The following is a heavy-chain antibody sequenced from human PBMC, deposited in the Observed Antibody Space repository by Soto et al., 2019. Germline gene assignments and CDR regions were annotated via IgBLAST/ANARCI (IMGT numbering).Heavy chain of an antibody. V-gene: IGHV4-59*01. CDR2: IYYSGST. Sequence: PSETLSLTCTVSGGSISSYYWSWIRQPPEKGLEWIGYIYYSGSTNYNPSLKSRVTISVDTSKNQFSLKLSSVTAADTAVYYCARVVGSGSYYNVNWFDPWGQGTLVIVSS. CDR3: ARVVGSGSYYNVNWFDP. D-gene: IGHD3-10*01. J-gene: IGHJ5*02. CDR1: GGSISSYY.